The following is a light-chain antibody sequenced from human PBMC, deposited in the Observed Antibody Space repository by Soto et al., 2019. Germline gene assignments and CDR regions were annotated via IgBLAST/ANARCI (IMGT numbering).Light chain of an antibody. V-gene: IGLV2-14*03. CDR2: DVT. CDR1: SSDVGGYNF. CDR3: TSYTSSITYV. J-gene: IGLJ1*01. Sequence: QSALTQPASVSGSPGQSITISCTGTSSDVGGYNFVSWHQHHPGKAPKLIIYDVTNRPSGISNRFSGSKSGNTASLTISGLQAEDEADYYCTSYTSSITYVFGTGTKVTVL.